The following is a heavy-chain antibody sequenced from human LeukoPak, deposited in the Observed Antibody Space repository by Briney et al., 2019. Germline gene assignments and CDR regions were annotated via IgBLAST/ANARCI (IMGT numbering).Heavy chain of an antibody. CDR3: ARAGVRGVYYYYYMDV. Sequence: GGSLRLSCAASGFTFSSYAMSWVRQAPGKGLEWVSAISGSGGSTYYADSVKGRFTISRDNAKNSLYLQMNSLRAEDTAVYYCARAGVRGVYYYYYMDVWGKGTTVTVSS. J-gene: IGHJ6*03. D-gene: IGHD3-10*01. CDR2: ISGSGGST. V-gene: IGHV3-23*01. CDR1: GFTFSSYA.